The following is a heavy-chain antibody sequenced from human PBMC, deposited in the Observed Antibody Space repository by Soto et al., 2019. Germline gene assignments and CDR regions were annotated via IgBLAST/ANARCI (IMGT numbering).Heavy chain of an antibody. CDR3: ARASYDILTGYRTRSMGYDLDV. Sequence: QVQLQESGPGLVKPSETLSLTCSVSGDSVSSGNYYWSWIRQPPGKGLEWIGYIHHTGSTNYNSSLKRRVTLSVDTSKNQFSLKLSSVTAADTALYYCARASYDILTGYRTRSMGYDLDVWGQGTTVTVSS. CDR1: GDSVSSGNYY. J-gene: IGHJ6*02. D-gene: IGHD3-9*01. V-gene: IGHV4-61*01. CDR2: IHHTGST.